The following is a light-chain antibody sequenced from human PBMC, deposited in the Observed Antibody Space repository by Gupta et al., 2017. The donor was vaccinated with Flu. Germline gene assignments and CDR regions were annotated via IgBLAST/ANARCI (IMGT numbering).Light chain of an antibody. V-gene: IGLV3-25*01. J-gene: IGLJ2*01. Sequence: GQTASITCSGDALRKKYVCWYQQKPGPAPVLLIYKDSGRLSGIPERFSGSSSGTTITFTTSGVQAEDEADYYCHSADISGNHVVFGGGTKLTVL. CDR2: KDS. CDR3: HSADISGNHVV. CDR1: ALRKKY.